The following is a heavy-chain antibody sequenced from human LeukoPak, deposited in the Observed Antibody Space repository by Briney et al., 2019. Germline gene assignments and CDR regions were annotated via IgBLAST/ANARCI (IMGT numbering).Heavy chain of an antibody. CDR2: INPSGGST. J-gene: IGHJ4*02. V-gene: IGHV1-46*01. CDR3: ARDLGNPHDY. Sequence: ASVKVSCKVSGYTLTELSMHWVRQAPGQGLEWMGIINPSGGSTSYAQKFQGRVTMTRDTSTSTVYMELSSLRSEDTAVYYCARDLGNPHDYWGQGTLVTVSS. CDR1: GYTLTELS.